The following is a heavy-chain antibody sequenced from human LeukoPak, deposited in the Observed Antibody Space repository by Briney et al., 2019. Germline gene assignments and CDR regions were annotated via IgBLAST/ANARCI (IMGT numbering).Heavy chain of an antibody. J-gene: IGHJ4*02. CDR3: AKLRPHDMEGY. CDR2: IYRDGTT. Sequence: PGGSLRLSCAASGLTVSGNLMSWVRQAPGKGLEWVSVIYRDGTTYYTDSVKGRFTISRDNSKNTLYLQMNSLRAEDTAIYYCAKLRPHDMEGYWGQGTLVTVSS. D-gene: IGHD3-22*01. V-gene: IGHV3-66*04. CDR1: GLTVSGNL.